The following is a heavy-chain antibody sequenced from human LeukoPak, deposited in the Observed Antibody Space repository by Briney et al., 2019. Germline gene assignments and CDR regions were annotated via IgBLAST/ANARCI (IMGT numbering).Heavy chain of an antibody. CDR1: GGSINSHY. CDR2: VYDSGST. V-gene: IGHV4-59*11. CDR3: ARGMGSGWPPAYYYGMDV. J-gene: IGHJ6*02. Sequence: PSQTLSLTCTVSGGSINSHYWSWLRQPPGKGLEWIGYVYDSGSTNYNPSLKSRVTISVDTSENQFSLKLTSVTAADTAVYYCARGMGSGWPPAYYYGMDVWGQGTTVTVSS. D-gene: IGHD6-19*01.